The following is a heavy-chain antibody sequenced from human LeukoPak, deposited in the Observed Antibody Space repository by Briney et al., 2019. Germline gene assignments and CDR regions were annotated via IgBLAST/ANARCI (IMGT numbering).Heavy chain of an antibody. CDR3: ARDRSPEGYYDSSHWDYYHGMDV. D-gene: IGHD3-22*01. CDR1: GGSISNYY. CDR2: IYYSGST. Sequence: SETLSLTCTVSGGSISNYYWSWIRQPPGKGLEWIGYIYYSGSTNFNPSLKSRVTISVDTSKNQFSLNLSSVTAADTAMYYCARDRSPEGYYDSSHWDYYHGMDVWGQGTTVTVSS. V-gene: IGHV4-59*01. J-gene: IGHJ6*02.